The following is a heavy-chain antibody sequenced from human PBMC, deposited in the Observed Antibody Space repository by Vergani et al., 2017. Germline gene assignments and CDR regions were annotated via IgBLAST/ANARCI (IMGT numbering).Heavy chain of an antibody. CDR3: ARCPSGTAMAADSYYMDV. CDR1: GFTFSSYG. D-gene: IGHD5-18*01. Sequence: QVQLVESGGGVVQPGRSQRLSCAASGFTFSSYGMHWVRQAPGKGLEWVAVIWYDGSNKYYADSVKGRFTISRDNSKNTLYLQMNSLRAEDTAVYYCARCPSGTAMAADSYYMDVWGKGTTVTVSS. CDR2: IWYDGSNK. J-gene: IGHJ6*03. V-gene: IGHV3-33*01.